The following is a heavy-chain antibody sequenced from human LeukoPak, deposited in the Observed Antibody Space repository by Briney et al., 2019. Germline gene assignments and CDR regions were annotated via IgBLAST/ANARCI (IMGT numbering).Heavy chain of an antibody. CDR3: ARVGTYYYGSGVNYYFDY. Sequence: NPSETLSLTCTVSGGSISSHYWSWIRQPAGKGLEWIGRIYTSGSTNYNPSLKSRVTMSVDTSKNQFSLKLSSVTAADTAVYYCARVGTYYYGSGVNYYFDYWGQGTLVTVSS. J-gene: IGHJ4*02. CDR1: GGSISSHY. D-gene: IGHD3-10*01. CDR2: IYTSGST. V-gene: IGHV4-4*07.